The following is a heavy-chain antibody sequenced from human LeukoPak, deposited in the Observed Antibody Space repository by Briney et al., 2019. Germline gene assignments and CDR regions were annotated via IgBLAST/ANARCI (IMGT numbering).Heavy chain of an antibody. CDR1: GFTFSSYS. Sequence: GGSLRLSCAASGFTFSSYSMNWVRQAPGKGLEWVSSISSSSKYMFYADSVKGRFTISRDNAENSLYLQMNSLRAEDTAVYYCARFETVTPELDDYWGQGTLVTVSS. CDR3: ARFETVTPELDDY. D-gene: IGHD4-17*01. V-gene: IGHV3-21*01. CDR2: ISSSSKYM. J-gene: IGHJ4*02.